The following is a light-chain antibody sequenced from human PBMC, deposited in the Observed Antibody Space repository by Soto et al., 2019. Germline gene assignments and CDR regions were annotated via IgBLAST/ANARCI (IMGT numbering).Light chain of an antibody. CDR2: PAS. CDR1: QSISSW. Sequence: QMNQRQTALSAYGVDRGASTCRASQSISSWLAWYQQKPGTAPKVLIYPASTLESGFPSRFSGSGSGTEFTLTISRLQFEVLAVYFCQQYNHWPITCGEGTRLEIK. J-gene: IGKJ5*01. V-gene: IGKV1-5*01. CDR3: QQYNHWPIT.